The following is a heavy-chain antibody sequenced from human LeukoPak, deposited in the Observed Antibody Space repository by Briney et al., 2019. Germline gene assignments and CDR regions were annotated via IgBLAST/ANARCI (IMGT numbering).Heavy chain of an antibody. Sequence: PGGSLRLSCAASGFTFSSYAMSWVRQAPGKGLEWVSAISASGGTTYYADSVKGRFTISRDNSENTLFLQMNSLRAEDAAVYYCAKEPREYCSSTSCPNWFDSWGQGTLVTGSP. CDR1: GFTFSSYA. CDR3: AKEPREYCSSTSCPNWFDS. CDR2: ISASGGTT. V-gene: IGHV3-23*01. J-gene: IGHJ5*01. D-gene: IGHD2-2*01.